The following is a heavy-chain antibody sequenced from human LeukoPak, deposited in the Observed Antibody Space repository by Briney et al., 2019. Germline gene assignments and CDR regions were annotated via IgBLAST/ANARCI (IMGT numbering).Heavy chain of an antibody. CDR1: GGSISSGSSF. D-gene: IGHD1/OR15-1a*01. J-gene: IGHJ4*02. CDR2: IHSGGST. V-gene: IGHV4-39*07. Sequence: PSETLSLTCTVSGGSISSGSSFWGWIRQPPGKGLEWIGTIHSGGSTYYNLSLKSRLTISLDTSNNEFSLKLSSVTAADTAVYYCARDRILGNIDHWGQGTLVTVSS. CDR3: ARDRILGNIDH.